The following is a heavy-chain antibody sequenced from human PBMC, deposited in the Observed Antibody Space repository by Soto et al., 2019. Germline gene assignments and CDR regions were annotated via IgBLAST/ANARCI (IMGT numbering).Heavy chain of an antibody. J-gene: IGHJ4*02. D-gene: IGHD2-15*01. CDR1: GFTFSTYS. CDR2: ITTSSSFR. CDR3: ARDLGVAHATLTLDY. Sequence: EVQLVESGGGLVKPGGSLRLSCAASGFTFSTYSMNWVRQAPGKGLEWVADITTSSSFRFYADSVKGRFTISRDDAKNSMYIQMTSLRVADTGVYYCARDLGVAHATLTLDYWGQGTLVTVSS. V-gene: IGHV3-21*01.